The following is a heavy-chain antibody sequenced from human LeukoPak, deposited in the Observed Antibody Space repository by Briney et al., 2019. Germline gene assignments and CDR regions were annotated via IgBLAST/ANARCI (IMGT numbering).Heavy chain of an antibody. D-gene: IGHD6-13*01. CDR1: GYTFTSYD. Sequence: GASVKVSCKASGYTFTSYDINWVRQATGQGLEGRGGRNPNSGNTGYAQKFQGRITMTRNTSISTAYMELSSPRSEHTAVYYCARGPDRPPAALNYYMDVWGKGTTVTISS. CDR3: ARGPDRPPAALNYYMDV. CDR2: RNPNSGNT. J-gene: IGHJ6*03. V-gene: IGHV1-8*01.